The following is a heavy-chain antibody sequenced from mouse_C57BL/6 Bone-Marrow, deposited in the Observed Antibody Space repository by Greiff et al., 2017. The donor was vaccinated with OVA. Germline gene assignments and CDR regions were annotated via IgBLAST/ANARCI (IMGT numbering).Heavy chain of an antibody. D-gene: IGHD2-3*01. CDR2: IWRGGST. CDR1: GFSLTSYG. CDR3: AKGYDGDYPLWYFDV. Sequence: QVQLQQSGPGLVQPSQSLSITCTVSGFSLTSYGVHWVRQSPGKGLEWLGVIWRGGSTDYNAAFMSRLSITKDNSKSQVFFKMNSLQADDTAIYYSAKGYDGDYPLWYFDVWGTGTTVTVSS. J-gene: IGHJ1*03. V-gene: IGHV2-5*01.